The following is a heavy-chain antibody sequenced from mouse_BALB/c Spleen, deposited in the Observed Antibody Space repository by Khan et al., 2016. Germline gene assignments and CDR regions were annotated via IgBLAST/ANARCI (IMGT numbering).Heavy chain of an antibody. CDR2: SDPSVSET. D-gene: IGHD1-1*01. J-gene: IGHJ4*01. CDR1: GYTFTSYW. Sequence: QVQLQQPGAELVKPGAPVKLSCKASGYTFTSYWMNWVKQRPGRGLEWIGRSDPSVSETHYNQKFKDKATLTVDKSSSTAYIQLSSLTSADSAVYYCARCYYYGSSDYAMDYWGQGTSVTVSS. V-gene: IGHV1-69*02. CDR3: ARCYYYGSSDYAMDY.